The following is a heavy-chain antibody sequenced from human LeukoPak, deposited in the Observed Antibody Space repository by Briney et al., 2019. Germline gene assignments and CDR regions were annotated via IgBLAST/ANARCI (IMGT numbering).Heavy chain of an antibody. V-gene: IGHV1-69*05. CDR3: ARRGLTVTTPFDY. D-gene: IGHD4-11*01. J-gene: IGHJ4*02. CDR1: GGTFSSYA. Sequence: ASVKVSCKASGGTFSSYAISWVRQAPGQGLEWMGGIIPIFGTANYAQKFQCRVTSTTDESTSTAYMELSSLRSEDTAVYYCARRGLTVTTPFDYWGQGTLVTVSS. CDR2: IIPIFGTA.